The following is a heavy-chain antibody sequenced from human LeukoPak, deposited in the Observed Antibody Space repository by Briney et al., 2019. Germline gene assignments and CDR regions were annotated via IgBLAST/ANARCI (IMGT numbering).Heavy chain of an antibody. CDR3: ARGSKDSGYGEEYYGLDV. CDR1: GFTVSSNY. D-gene: IGHD3-10*01. V-gene: IGHV3-53*04. Sequence: PGGSLRLSCAASGFTVSSNYMSWARQAPGKGLEWVSVIYSGESTYYADSVQGRFTISRHNSKNTVYLQMNSLRAEDTAVYYCARGSKDSGYGEEYYGLDVWGQGTTVTVSS. J-gene: IGHJ6*02. CDR2: IYSGEST.